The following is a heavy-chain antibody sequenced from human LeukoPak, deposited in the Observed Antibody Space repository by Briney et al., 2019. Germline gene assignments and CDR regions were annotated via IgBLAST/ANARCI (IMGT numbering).Heavy chain of an antibody. CDR1: GGSISSSSYY. CDR2: IYYSGST. Sequence: SETLSLTCTVSGGSISSSSYYWGWIRQPPGKGLEWIGSIYYSGSTYYNPSLKSRVTMSVDTSKNQFSLKLSSVTVADTAVYYCARDDTVTEDYYYYYMDVWGKGTTVTVSS. J-gene: IGHJ6*03. D-gene: IGHD4-11*01. V-gene: IGHV4-39*07. CDR3: ARDDTVTEDYYYYYMDV.